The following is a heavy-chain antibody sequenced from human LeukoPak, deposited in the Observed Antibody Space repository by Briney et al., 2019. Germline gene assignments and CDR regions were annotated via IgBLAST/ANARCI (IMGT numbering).Heavy chain of an antibody. D-gene: IGHD3-22*01. CDR3: AKVGGYYFHFDY. J-gene: IGHJ4*02. V-gene: IGHV3-23*01. CDR2: ISGSGGST. Sequence: PVGSLRLSCAASGFTFSSYAMSWVRQAPGKGLEWVSAISGSGGSTYYADSVKGRFTISRDNSKNTLYLQMNSLRAEDTAVYYCAKVGGYYFHFDYWGQGTLVTVSS. CDR1: GFTFSSYA.